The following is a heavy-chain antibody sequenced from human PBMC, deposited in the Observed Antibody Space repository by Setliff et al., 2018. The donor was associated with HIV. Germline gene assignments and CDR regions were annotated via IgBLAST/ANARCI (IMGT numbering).Heavy chain of an antibody. V-gene: IGHV1-2*02. D-gene: IGHD3-16*01. CDR2: INPESGGT. CDR3: ARDFALPGLRLGRYSLQSRASIDF. CDR1: GYRFTDFS. J-gene: IGHJ4*02. Sequence: ASVKVSCKSSGYRFTDFSLYWVRQAPGQGLEWMGWINPESGGTNYAQKFQGRVAMTTDTSISTVYMELSRLTADDTSIYYCARDFALPGLRLGRYSLQSRASIDFWGQGTLVTVSS.